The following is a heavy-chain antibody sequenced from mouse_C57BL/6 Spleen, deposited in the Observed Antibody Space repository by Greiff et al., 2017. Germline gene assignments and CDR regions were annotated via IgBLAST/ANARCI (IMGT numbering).Heavy chain of an antibody. V-gene: IGHV2-2*01. CDR2: IWSGGST. CDR1: GFSLTSYG. CDR3: ARKGDYYGSSPVFDV. J-gene: IGHJ1*03. Sequence: VQRVESGPGLVQPSQSLSITCTVSGFSLTSYGVHWVRQSPGKGLEWLGVIWSGGSTDYNAAFISRLSISKDNSKRQVFFKMNSLQADDTARYYCARKGDYYGSSPVFDVWGTGTTVTVSS. D-gene: IGHD1-1*01.